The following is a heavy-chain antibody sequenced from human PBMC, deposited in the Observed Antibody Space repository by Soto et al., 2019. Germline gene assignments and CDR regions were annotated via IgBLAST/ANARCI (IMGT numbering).Heavy chain of an antibody. J-gene: IGHJ6*03. D-gene: IGHD5-18*01. Sequence: GASVKVSCKASGYTFTSYDINWVRQATGQGLEWMGWMNPNSGNTGYAQKFQGRVTMTRNTSISTAYMELSSLRSEDTAVYYCARGHESYGAHYYYYYMDVWGKGTTVTVSS. CDR2: MNPNSGNT. V-gene: IGHV1-8*01. CDR1: GYTFTSYD. CDR3: ARGHESYGAHYYYYYMDV.